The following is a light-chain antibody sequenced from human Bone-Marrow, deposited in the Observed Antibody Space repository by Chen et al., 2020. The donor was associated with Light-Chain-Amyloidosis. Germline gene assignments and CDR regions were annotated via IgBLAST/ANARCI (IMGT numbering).Light chain of an antibody. V-gene: IGKV2D-29*01. CDR2: EVS. CDR1: PSLLHSDGRTY. J-gene: IGKJ1*01. CDR3: MQSIQLPRT. Sequence: DILMTQTPLSLSVTPGQPASISCKSSPSLLHSDGRTYLFWFLQKPGQPPQLLMYEVSTRFSGVPDQFTGSGSGTHFTLNSRRVEAEDVGIYYCMQSIQLPRTFGQGTKVEIK.